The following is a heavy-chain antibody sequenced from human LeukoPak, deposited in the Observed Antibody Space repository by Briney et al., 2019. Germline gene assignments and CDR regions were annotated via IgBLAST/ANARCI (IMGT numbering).Heavy chain of an antibody. J-gene: IGHJ5*02. V-gene: IGHV1-2*02. CDR2: INPNSGGT. CDR1: GYAFTGNY. D-gene: IGHD4/OR15-4a*01. CDR3: ARSRQLTQRFGP. Sequence: ASVKVSCKASGYAFTGNYMHWVRQAPGQGLEWMGWINPNSGGTNYAQKFQGRVTMTRDTSISTAYMELSRLRSDDTAVYYCARSRQLTQRFGPWGQGTLVTVSS.